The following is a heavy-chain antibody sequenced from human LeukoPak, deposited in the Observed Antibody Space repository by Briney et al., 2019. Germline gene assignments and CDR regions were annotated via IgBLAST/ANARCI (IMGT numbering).Heavy chain of an antibody. V-gene: IGHV4-30-2*01. CDR2: IYHSGST. D-gene: IGHD4-17*01. Sequence: LRLSCAVSGGSTRSGGYSWSWIRQPPGKGLEWIGYIYHSGSTYYNPSLKSRITISVDTSKNRFSLKLSSVTAADTAVYYCARDLSDYGRSDAFDIWGQGTMVIVSS. CDR3: ARDLSDYGRSDAFDI. CDR1: GGSTRSGGYS. J-gene: IGHJ3*02.